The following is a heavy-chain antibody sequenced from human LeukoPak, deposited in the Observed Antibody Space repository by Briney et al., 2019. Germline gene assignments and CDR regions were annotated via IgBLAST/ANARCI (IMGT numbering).Heavy chain of an antibody. CDR3: ARDLRDYYDSSGYSLPFAY. Sequence: GGSLRLSCATSGFTFSSSTFGSYTMNWVRQAPGKGLEWVSSISGTGTYIYYTDSVKGRFTISRDIANSLLYLQMNSLRAEDTAVYYCARDLRDYYDSSGYSLPFAYWGQGTLVTVSS. J-gene: IGHJ4*02. CDR1: GFTFSSSTFGSYT. D-gene: IGHD3-22*01. V-gene: IGHV3-21*04. CDR2: ISGTGTYI.